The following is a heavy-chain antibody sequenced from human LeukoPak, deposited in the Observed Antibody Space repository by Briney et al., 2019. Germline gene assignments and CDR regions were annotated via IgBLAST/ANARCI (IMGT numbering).Heavy chain of an antibody. V-gene: IGHV1-8*01. CDR2: MNPNSGNT. Sequence: ASVKVSCKASGYTFTSYDINWVRQATGQGLERMGWMNPNSGNTGYAQKFQGRVTMTRNTSINTAYMELSSLRSEDTAVYYCARGKKTRGCSSTSCYGAYYYYMDVWGKGTTVTVSS. CDR1: GYTFTSYD. J-gene: IGHJ6*03. CDR3: ARGKKTRGCSSTSCYGAYYYYMDV. D-gene: IGHD2-2*01.